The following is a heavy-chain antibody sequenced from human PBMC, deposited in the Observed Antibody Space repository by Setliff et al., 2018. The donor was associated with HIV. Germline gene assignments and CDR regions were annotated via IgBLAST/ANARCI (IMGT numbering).Heavy chain of an antibody. D-gene: IGHD6-19*01. CDR3: ASGQWLGSLGHH. V-gene: IGHV3-74*03. CDR1: GFIFSSYW. J-gene: IGHJ1*01. Sequence: GGSLSLSCAASGFIFSSYWMYWVRQGPGKGLVWVSRINGDGSTTTYADSVKGRFTISRDNAKNTLYLQMNSLRADDTAVYYCASGQWLGSLGHHWGQGTLVTVSS. CDR2: INGDGSTT.